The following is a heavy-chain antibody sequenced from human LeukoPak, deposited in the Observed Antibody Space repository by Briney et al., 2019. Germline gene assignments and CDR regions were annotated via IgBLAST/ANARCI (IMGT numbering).Heavy chain of an antibody. Sequence: ASVKVSCKASGYTFTSYDINWVRQATGQGLEWMGWMNPNSGNTGYAQKFQGRVTITRNTSISTAYMELSSLRAEDTAVYYCARASSSWSIGDWFDPWGQGTLVTVSS. CDR1: GYTFTSYD. D-gene: IGHD6-13*01. CDR3: ARASSSWSIGDWFDP. V-gene: IGHV1-8*03. CDR2: MNPNSGNT. J-gene: IGHJ5*02.